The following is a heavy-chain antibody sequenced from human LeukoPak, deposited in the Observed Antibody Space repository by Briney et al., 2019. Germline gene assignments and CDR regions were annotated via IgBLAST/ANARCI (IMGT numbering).Heavy chain of an antibody. CDR3: ARDTIFGAFDI. Sequence: ASVKVSCKASGYTLTDYYMHWVRQAPGQGLEWMGRINPNSGGTNYAQKFQGRVTMTRDTSISTVYMELSRLRSDDTAVYYCARDTIFGAFDIWGQGTMVTVSS. J-gene: IGHJ3*02. CDR2: INPNSGGT. V-gene: IGHV1-2*06. D-gene: IGHD3-3*01. CDR1: GYTLTDYY.